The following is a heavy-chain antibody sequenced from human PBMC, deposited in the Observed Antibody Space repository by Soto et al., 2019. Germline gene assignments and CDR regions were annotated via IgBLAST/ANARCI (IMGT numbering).Heavy chain of an antibody. CDR2: VHFSGNT. CDR3: RKYGINPDCNYFSSFAP. CDR1: DGSVRNGMYY. V-gene: IGHV4-61*01. D-gene: IGHD1-20*01. J-gene: IGHJ5*02. Sequence: QVQLRESGPGLLKPSETLSLTCSVSDGSVRNGMYYWSWVRQPPGKGLEWLGNVHFSGNTIYNPSLLGRVLWWGVMSKTLFSLELTSWTVGNPALYYGRKYGINPDCNYFSSFAPWAKGPQATAPS.